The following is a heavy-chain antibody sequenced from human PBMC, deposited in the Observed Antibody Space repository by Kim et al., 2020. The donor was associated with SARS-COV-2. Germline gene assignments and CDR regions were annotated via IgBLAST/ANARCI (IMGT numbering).Heavy chain of an antibody. D-gene: IGHD4-17*01. CDR2: IWYDGSNK. V-gene: IGHV3-33*06. J-gene: IGHJ4*02. Sequence: GGSLRLSCAASGFTFSSYGMHWVRQAPGKGLEWVAVIWYDGSNKYYADSVKGRFTISRDNSKNTLYLQMNSLRAEDTAVYYCAKDKGGDYWDYYFDYWGQGTLVTVSS. CDR1: GFTFSSYG. CDR3: AKDKGGDYWDYYFDY.